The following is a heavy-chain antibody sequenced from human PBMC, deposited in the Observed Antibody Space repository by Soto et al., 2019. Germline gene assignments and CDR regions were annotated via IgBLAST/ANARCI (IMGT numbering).Heavy chain of an antibody. CDR1: GGSFSGYY. V-gene: IGHV4-34*01. CDR3: ATRDYGGLVHGWFDP. Sequence: SETLSLTCAVYGGSFSGYYWSWIRQPPGKGMEWIGEINHSGSTNYNPSLKSRVTISVDTSKNQFSLKLSSVTAADTAVYYCATRDYGGLVHGWFDPWGQGTLVTVSS. D-gene: IGHD4-17*01. J-gene: IGHJ5*02. CDR2: INHSGST.